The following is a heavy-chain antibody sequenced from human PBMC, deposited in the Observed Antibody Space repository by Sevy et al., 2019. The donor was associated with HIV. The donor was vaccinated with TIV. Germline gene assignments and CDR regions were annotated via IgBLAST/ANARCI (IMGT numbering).Heavy chain of an antibody. D-gene: IGHD2-2*01. J-gene: IGHJ6*03. CDR2: ISYDGSNK. CDR1: GFTFSSYA. Sequence: GGSLRLSCAASGFTFSSYAMHWVRQAPGKGLEWVAVISYDGSNKYYADSVKGRFAISRDNSKNTLYLQMNSLRAEDTAVYYCARTTSGYYYYCMDVWGKGTTVTVSS. CDR3: ARTTSGYYYYCMDV. V-gene: IGHV3-30*09.